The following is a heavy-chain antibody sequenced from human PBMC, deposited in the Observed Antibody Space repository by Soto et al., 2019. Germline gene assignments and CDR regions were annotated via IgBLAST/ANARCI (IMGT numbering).Heavy chain of an antibody. V-gene: IGHV1-69*01. CDR2: IIPIFGTA. J-gene: IGHJ6*02. Sequence: QVQLVQSGAEVKKPGSSVKVSCKASGGTFSSYAISWVRQAPGQGLEWMGGIIPIFGTANYAQKFQGRVTITADESTSTAYMELSSLRSEDTAVYYCARAAGDYSNYGYYYSGMDVWGQGTTVTVSS. CDR1: GGTFSSYA. CDR3: ARAAGDYSNYGYYYSGMDV. D-gene: IGHD4-4*01.